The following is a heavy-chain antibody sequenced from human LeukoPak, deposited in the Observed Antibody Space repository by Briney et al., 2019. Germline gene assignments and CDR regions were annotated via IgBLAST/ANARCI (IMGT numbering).Heavy chain of an antibody. CDR3: ARAVGYCSSTSCYHFDY. D-gene: IGHD2-2*01. CDR2: ISGSSGII. Sequence: GGSLRLSCAASGFTFNTYTMNWVRQAPGKGLEWVSYISGSSGIIDYADSVRGRFTISRDNAKNSLYLQMNSLRAEDTAVYYCARAVGYCSSTSCYHFDYWGQGTLVTVSS. J-gene: IGHJ4*02. CDR1: GFTFNTYT. V-gene: IGHV3-48*01.